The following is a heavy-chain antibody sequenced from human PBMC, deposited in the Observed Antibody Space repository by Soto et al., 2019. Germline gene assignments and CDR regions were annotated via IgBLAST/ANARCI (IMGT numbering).Heavy chain of an antibody. J-gene: IGHJ4*02. Sequence: QVQLVQSGAEVKKPGASVKVSCKASGYTFTNYAFSWVRQAPGQGLEWIGWISAYNGNTNNPQKLQSRVTMTTETSTSTAYMELRSLRSDDTAVYYCARDLAAAGPFDCWGQGTLVTVSS. V-gene: IGHV1-18*01. CDR1: GYTFTNYA. CDR3: ARDLAAAGPFDC. CDR2: ISAYNGNT. D-gene: IGHD6-13*01.